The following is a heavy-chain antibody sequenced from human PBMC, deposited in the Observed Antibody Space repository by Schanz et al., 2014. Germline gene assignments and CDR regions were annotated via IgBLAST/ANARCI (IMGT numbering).Heavy chain of an antibody. D-gene: IGHD6-19*01. CDR3: ARDRVQYSSGWYSDS. J-gene: IGHJ4*02. CDR1: GFTFSSFS. CDR2: INSISTYI. Sequence: EVQLVESGGGLVQPGGSLRLSCAASGFTFSSFSMHWVRRPPGGGLQWVSSINSISTYIRYADSVKGRFTISRDNAKNSLYLQMSSLRAEDTAVYYCARDRVQYSSGWYSDSWGQGTLVTVSS. V-gene: IGHV3-21*01.